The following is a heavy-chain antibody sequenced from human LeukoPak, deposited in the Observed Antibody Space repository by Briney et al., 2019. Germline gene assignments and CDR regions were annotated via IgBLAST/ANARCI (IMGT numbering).Heavy chain of an antibody. V-gene: IGHV1-69*01. Sequence: SVNVSCKASGGTFSSYAISWVRQAPGQGLEWMGGIIPIFGTANYAQKFQGRVTITADESTSTAYMELSSLRSEDTAVYYCARESPTRYSSSWYGQGIFDYWGQGTLVTVSS. CDR2: IIPIFGTA. D-gene: IGHD6-13*01. CDR3: ARESPTRYSSSWYGQGIFDY. J-gene: IGHJ4*02. CDR1: GGTFSSYA.